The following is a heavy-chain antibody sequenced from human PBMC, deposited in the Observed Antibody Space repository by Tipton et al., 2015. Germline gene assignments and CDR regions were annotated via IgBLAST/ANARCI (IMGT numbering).Heavy chain of an antibody. V-gene: IGHV4-38-2*01. D-gene: IGHD3-3*01. CDR1: AYSISSDYY. CDR2: ISHSGNT. CDR3: ARGQYYDFWSGYYLNPYFDY. Sequence: TLSLTCAVSAYSISSDYYWGWIRQPPGKGLEWIGSISHSGNTYYNPSLKSRVTMSRDTSKNLFSLKLTSVTAADTAVYYCARGQYYDFWSGYYLNPYFDYWGQGTLVTVSS. J-gene: IGHJ4*02.